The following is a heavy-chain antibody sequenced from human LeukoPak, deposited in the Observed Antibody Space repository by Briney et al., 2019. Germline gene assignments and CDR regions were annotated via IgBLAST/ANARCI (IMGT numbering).Heavy chain of an antibody. Sequence: PGRSLRLSCAASGFTFSSYAMHWVRQAPGKGLEWVAVIWYDGSNKYYADSVKGRFTISRDNSKNTLYLQMNSLRAEDTAVYYCARDSSSSTAHFDYWGQGTLVTVSS. CDR2: IWYDGSNK. CDR3: ARDSSSSTAHFDY. V-gene: IGHV3-33*08. CDR1: GFTFSSYA. J-gene: IGHJ4*02.